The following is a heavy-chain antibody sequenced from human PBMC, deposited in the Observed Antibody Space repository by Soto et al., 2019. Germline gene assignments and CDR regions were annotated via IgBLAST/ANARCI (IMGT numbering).Heavy chain of an antibody. CDR2: INPSGGST. CDR3: ARSSRDGSWPPYYYYYGMDV. Sequence: ASVKVSCKASGYTFTSYYMHWVRQAPGQGLEWMGIINPSGGSTSYAQKFQGRVTMTRDTSTSTVYMELSSLRSEDTAVYYCARSSRDGSWPPYYYYYGMDVWGQGTTVPVSS. CDR1: GYTFTSYY. J-gene: IGHJ6*02. V-gene: IGHV1-46*01. D-gene: IGHD3-10*01.